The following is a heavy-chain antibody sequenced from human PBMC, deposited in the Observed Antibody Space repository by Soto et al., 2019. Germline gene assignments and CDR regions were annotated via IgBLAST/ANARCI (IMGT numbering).Heavy chain of an antibody. Sequence: AASVKVSCKASGYIFTTKDINWVRQATGQGLEWMGWMNTNTGNTGYAQNFQGRVTMTRDTSISTAYMELSSLTSEDTAVYYCMRTAAGDYWG. J-gene: IGHJ4*01. CDR2: MNTNTGNT. V-gene: IGHV1-8*01. CDR3: MRTAAGDY. D-gene: IGHD6-25*01. CDR1: GYIFTTKD.